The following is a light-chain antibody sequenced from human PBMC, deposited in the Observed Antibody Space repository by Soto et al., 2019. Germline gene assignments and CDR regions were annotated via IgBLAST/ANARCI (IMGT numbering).Light chain of an antibody. CDR1: QSVSSNY. J-gene: IGKJ1*01. CDR2: GAS. CDR3: QQYGSSPPT. Sequence: EVVLTQSPGTLTLSSGERATLSCRASQSVSSNYLAWYQQKPGQAPRLLIYGASSRATGIPDRFSGSGSGTDFTLTISRLEPEDFAVYYCQQYGSSPPTFGQGTKVEIK. V-gene: IGKV3-20*01.